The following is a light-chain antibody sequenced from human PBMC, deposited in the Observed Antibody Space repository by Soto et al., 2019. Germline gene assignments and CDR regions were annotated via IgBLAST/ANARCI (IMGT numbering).Light chain of an antibody. J-gene: IGKJ2*01. CDR2: AAS. CDR3: QQYGSSPPGYT. CDR1: QSVSSNY. V-gene: IGKV3-20*01. Sequence: EIVLTQSPGTLSLSPGERATLSCRASQSVSSNYLAWYQQKPGQSPRLLIYAASSRATDIPDRFSGSGSGTDFTLTISRLEPEDVAVYYCQQYGSSPPGYTCGQGTKLEI.